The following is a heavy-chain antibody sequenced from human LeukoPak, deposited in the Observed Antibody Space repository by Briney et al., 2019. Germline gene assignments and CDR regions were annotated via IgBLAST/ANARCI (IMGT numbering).Heavy chain of an antibody. D-gene: IGHD3-10*01. CDR1: GXXXXXYX. CDR2: XNPXXGNT. V-gene: IGHV1-8*01. J-gene: IGHJ5*02. CDR3: ARRATPLWFGERGNWFDP. Sequence: ASVKVSCKXSGXXXXXYXXXWVRQATGXXXXXXXXXNPXXGNTGYAHKFQGRVTITRNTSISTAYMELSSLRSEDTAVYYCARRATPLWFGERGNWFDPWGQGTLVTVSS.